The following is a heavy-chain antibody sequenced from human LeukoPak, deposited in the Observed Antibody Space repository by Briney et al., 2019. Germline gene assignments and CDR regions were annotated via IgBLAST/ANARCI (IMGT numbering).Heavy chain of an antibody. J-gene: IGHJ4*02. CDR1: GGTFSSYA. CDR2: IIPIFGTA. Sequence: SVKVSCKASGGTFSSYAISWVRQAPGQGLEWMGGIIPIFGTANYAQKFQGRVTITADESTSTAYMELRSLRSDDTAVYYCARDLSGSYYSYYWGQGTLVTVSS. CDR3: ARDLSGSYYSYY. V-gene: IGHV1-69*01. D-gene: IGHD1-26*01.